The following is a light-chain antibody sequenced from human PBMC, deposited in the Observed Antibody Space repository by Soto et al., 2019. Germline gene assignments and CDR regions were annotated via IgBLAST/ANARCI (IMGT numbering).Light chain of an antibody. Sequence: QSVLTQPPSVSAAPGQKVTISCSGSSSNIENNYVSWYQHLPGTAPKLLIYENNRRPSGIPDRFSGSKSGTSATLGITVLQTGDEDDYDCGTWYSSLTVVIFGGGTKVTVL. V-gene: IGLV1-51*02. CDR2: ENN. CDR3: GTWYSSLTVVI. J-gene: IGLJ2*01. CDR1: SSNIENNY.